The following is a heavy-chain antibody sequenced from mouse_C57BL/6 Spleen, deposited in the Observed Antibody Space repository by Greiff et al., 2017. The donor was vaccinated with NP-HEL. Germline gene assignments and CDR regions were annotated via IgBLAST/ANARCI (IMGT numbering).Heavy chain of an antibody. CDR2: IDPSDSYT. V-gene: IGHV1-69*01. CDR3: ARRGDPLDY. CDR1: GYTFTSYW. J-gene: IGHJ2*01. Sequence: QVQLQQPGAELVMPGASVKLSCKASGYTFTSYWMHWVKQRPGQGLEWIGEIDPSDSYTNYNQKFKGKSTLTVDKSSSTAYMQLSSLTSEDSAVYYCARRGDPLDYWGHGTTLTVSS.